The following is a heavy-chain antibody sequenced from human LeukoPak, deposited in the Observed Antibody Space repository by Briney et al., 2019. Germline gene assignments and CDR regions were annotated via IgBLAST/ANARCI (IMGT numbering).Heavy chain of an antibody. CDR3: ARQSQNYGGNSGYDAFDI. J-gene: IGHJ3*02. D-gene: IGHD4-23*01. Sequence: GESLKISCWGSGYSFISYWIGWVRQMPGKGLEWMGIIYPGDSDTRYSPSFQGQVTISADKSISTAYLQWSSLKASDTAMYYCARQSQNYGGNSGYDAFDIWGQGTMVTVSS. V-gene: IGHV5-51*01. CDR2: IYPGDSDT. CDR1: GYSFISYW.